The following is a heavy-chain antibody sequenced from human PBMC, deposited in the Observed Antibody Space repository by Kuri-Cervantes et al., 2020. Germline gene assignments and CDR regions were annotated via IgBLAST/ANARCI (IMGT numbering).Heavy chain of an antibody. CDR1: GFTFSNAW. CDR3: ATEPYSGYDSDYYYGMDV. Sequence: GESLKISCAASGFTFSNAWMSWVRQAPGKGLEWVANIKQDGSEKYYVDSVKGRFTISRDNAKNSLYLQMNSLRAEDTAVYYCATEPYSGYDSDYYYGMDVWGQGTTVTVSS. J-gene: IGHJ6*02. V-gene: IGHV3-7*01. D-gene: IGHD5-12*01. CDR2: IKQDGSEK.